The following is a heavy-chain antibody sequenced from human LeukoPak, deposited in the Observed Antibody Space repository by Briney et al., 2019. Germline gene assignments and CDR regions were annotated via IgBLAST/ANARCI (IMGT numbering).Heavy chain of an antibody. Sequence: ASVKVSCKASGYTFTSYYMHWVRQAPGQGLGRVGIINPSGGSTSYAQKFQGRVTMTRDTSTSTVYMELSSLRSEDTAVYYCARAICGVVGIFDYWGQGTLVAVSS. CDR3: ARAICGVVGIFDY. J-gene: IGHJ4*02. CDR2: INPSGGST. D-gene: IGHD3-3*01. CDR1: GYTFTSYY. V-gene: IGHV1-46*03.